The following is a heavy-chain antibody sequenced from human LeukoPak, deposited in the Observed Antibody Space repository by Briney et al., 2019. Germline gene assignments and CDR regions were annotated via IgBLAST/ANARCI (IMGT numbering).Heavy chain of an antibody. V-gene: IGHV4-59*01. D-gene: IGHD2-2*03. J-gene: IGHJ3*01. Sequence: SETLSLTCTVSGGSISSYYWSWIRHPPAKGLERVGDIYFSGSPNYNPSLKRQVTISVDTSKHQFSLKMISVTASDTAVYYCASSKETLHEPRRYCELRIGYCHYPAFDFWGQGTMVTVSS. CDR3: ASSKETLHEPRRYCELRIGYCHYPAFDF. CDR1: GGSISSYY. CDR2: IYFSGSP.